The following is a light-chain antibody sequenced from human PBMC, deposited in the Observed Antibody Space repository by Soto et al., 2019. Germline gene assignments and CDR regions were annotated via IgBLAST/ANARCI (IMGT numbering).Light chain of an antibody. V-gene: IGLV3-21*02. CDR3: QVWDSSSDHVV. J-gene: IGLJ2*01. Sequence: SYELTQPPSASVAPGQTARIPCGGNNIGSKSVNWYQHKPGQAPVLVVYDDSDRPSGIPDRFSGSNSGNTATLTISRVEVGDEADYYCQVWDSSSDHVVFGGGTQLTVL. CDR2: DDS. CDR1: NIGSKS.